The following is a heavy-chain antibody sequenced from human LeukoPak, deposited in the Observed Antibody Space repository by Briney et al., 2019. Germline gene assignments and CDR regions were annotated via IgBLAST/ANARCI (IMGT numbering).Heavy chain of an antibody. CDR2: IKQDGSEK. D-gene: IGHD1-26*01. CDR1: GFTFSRYW. CDR3: ARDVDSGSNQTGAFDI. V-gene: IGHV3-7*01. J-gene: IGHJ3*02. Sequence: GGSLRLSCAASGFTFSRYWMSWVRQAPGKGLEWVANIKQDGSEKYYVDSVKGRFTISRDNAKNSLSLQMNNLRAEDTAVYHCARDVDSGSNQTGAFDIWGQGTMVTVSS.